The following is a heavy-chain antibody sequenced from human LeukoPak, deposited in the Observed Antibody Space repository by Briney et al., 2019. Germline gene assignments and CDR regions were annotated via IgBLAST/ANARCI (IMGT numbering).Heavy chain of an antibody. D-gene: IGHD3-16*01. CDR1: GFRFGAFA. CDR2: ITSRGITT. V-gene: IGHV3-23*01. CDR3: ARGLLGGGRPADF. Sequence: GGSLRLSCAASGFRFGAFAMNWVRQAPGGGLEWLPSITSRGITTNYADSVKGRFTISRDNSKNTLFLQMDSLRDEDTAIYYCARGLLGGGRPADFWGQGTLVTVSS. J-gene: IGHJ4*02.